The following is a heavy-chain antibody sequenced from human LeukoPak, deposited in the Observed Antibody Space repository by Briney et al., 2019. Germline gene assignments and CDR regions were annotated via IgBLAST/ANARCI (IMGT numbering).Heavy chain of an antibody. V-gene: IGHV4-34*01. CDR2: INHSGST. Sequence: SETLSLTCAVYGGSFSGYYWSWIRQPPGKGLEWIGEINHSGSTNYNPSPKSRVTISVDTSKNQFSLKLSSVTAADTAVYYCARATTRRAGGDCYSHWGQGTLVTVSS. J-gene: IGHJ4*02. CDR3: ARATTRRAGGDCYSH. D-gene: IGHD2-21*02. CDR1: GGSFSGYY.